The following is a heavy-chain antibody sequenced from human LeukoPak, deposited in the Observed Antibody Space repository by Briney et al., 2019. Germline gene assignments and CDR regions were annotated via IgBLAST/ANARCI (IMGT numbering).Heavy chain of an antibody. D-gene: IGHD3-10*01. J-gene: IGHJ6*02. CDR3: ASSLLWFGYYYYGMDV. CDR1: GFTLSSYG. CDR2: IWYDGSNK. Sequence: GRSLRLSCAASGFTLSSYGMHWVRQAPGKGLEWVAVIWYDGSNKYYADSVKGRFTISRDNSKNTLYLQMNSLRAEDTAVYYCASSLLWFGYYYYGMDVWGQGTTVTVSS. V-gene: IGHV3-33*01.